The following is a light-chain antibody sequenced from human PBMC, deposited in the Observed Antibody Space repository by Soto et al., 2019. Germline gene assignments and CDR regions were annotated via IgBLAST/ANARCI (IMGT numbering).Light chain of an antibody. Sequence: DIPMTQSPSSLSASVGDRVTFTCRASRDITNHLAWYQQKPGKFPKLLIYAASTLQSGVPSRFSGSGSGTDFTLTIGSLQPEDVATYFCLTYNSGLWTFGQGTKVEIK. V-gene: IGKV1-27*01. CDR3: LTYNSGLWT. CDR1: RDITNH. J-gene: IGKJ1*01. CDR2: AAS.